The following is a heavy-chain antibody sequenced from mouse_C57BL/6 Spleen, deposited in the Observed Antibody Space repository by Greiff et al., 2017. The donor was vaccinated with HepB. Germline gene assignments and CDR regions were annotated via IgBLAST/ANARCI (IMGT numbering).Heavy chain of an antibody. Sequence: VQLQQSGPGLVKPSQSLSLTCSVTGYSITSGYYWNWIRQFPGNKLEWMGYISYDGRNNYNPPLKNRISITRDTSKNQLFLKLNSVTTEDTATYYCARALITTVVRGCAYWGQGTLVTVSA. CDR3: ARALITTVVRGCAY. CDR1: GYSITSGYY. J-gene: IGHJ3*01. V-gene: IGHV3-6*01. D-gene: IGHD1-1*01. CDR2: ISYDGRN.